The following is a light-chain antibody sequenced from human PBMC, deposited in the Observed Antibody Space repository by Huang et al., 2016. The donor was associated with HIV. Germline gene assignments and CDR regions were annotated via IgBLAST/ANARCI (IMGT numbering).Light chain of an antibody. CDR1: QGISHY. Sequence: IQLTQSPSSLSASVGDRVTITCRASQGISHYLAWYQQQPGKDPKLLIYAASTLYTGVPSRFSGSGSGTDFTLTSSSLQPEDFATYYCQQLDSYPVTFGGGTKVDIK. J-gene: IGKJ4*01. CDR2: AAS. V-gene: IGKV1-9*01. CDR3: QQLDSYPVT.